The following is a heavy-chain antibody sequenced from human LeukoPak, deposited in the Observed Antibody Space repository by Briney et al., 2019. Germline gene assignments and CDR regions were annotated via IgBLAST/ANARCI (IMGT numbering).Heavy chain of an antibody. Sequence: SETLSLTCAVSGGSISSGGYSWSWLRQPPGKGLEWIGYVYATGTTNYNPSLKTRATISIDTSKNQLSLTLTSVTAADTAVYYCARVGSGGAWFDFWGQGTLVSVSS. CDR1: GGSISSGGYS. CDR2: VYATGTT. J-gene: IGHJ4*02. D-gene: IGHD6-19*01. CDR3: ARVGSGGAWFDF. V-gene: IGHV4-61*08.